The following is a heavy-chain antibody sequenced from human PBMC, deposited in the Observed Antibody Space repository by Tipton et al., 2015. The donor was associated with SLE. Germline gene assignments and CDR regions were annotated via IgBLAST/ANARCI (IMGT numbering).Heavy chain of an antibody. J-gene: IGHJ4*02. V-gene: IGHV3-21*01. CDR1: GFTFSSYS. D-gene: IGHD6-13*01. Sequence: SLRLSCAASGFTFSSYSMNWVRQAPGKGLEWVSFISSSSSYIYYADSVKGRFTISRDNAKNSLYLQMNSLRAEDTAVYYCARVRIAAAGTNYFDYWGQGTLVTVSS. CDR3: ARVRIAAAGTNYFDY. CDR2: ISSSSSYI.